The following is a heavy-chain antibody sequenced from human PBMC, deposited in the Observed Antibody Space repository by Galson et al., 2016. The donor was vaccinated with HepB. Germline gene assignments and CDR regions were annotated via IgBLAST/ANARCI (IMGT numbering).Heavy chain of an antibody. CDR2: DSMDGRRK. CDR1: GFLFRGYG. Sequence: SLRLSCAGSGFLFRGYGMHWVRQAPGKGLEWVAADSMDGRRKFYSDSVRGRLTISRHNSNNMLFLQMDSLRPDDTAVYYCAKRHEFCPPVGCSVDYWGQGTLVSVSS. CDR3: AKRHEFCPPVGCSVDY. D-gene: IGHD3-10*02. J-gene: IGHJ4*02. V-gene: IGHV3-30*18.